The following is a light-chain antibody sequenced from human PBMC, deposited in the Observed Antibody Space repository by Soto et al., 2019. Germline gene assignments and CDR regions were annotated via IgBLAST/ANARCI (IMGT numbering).Light chain of an antibody. CDR2: GAS. CDR1: HSVGSIY. V-gene: IGKV3-20*01. CDR3: QQYGSSPRT. Sequence: DIVLTQSPGTLSLSLGERATLSCMASHSVGSIYLAWYQQKPGQAPRLLIHGASNRASGIPDRFSGSGSGTDFTLTISRLEPEDFAVYYCQQYGSSPRTFGQGTKVDI. J-gene: IGKJ1*01.